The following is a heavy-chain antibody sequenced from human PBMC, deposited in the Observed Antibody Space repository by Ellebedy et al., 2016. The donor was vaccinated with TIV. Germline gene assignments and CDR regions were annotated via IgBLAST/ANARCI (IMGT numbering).Heavy chain of an antibody. J-gene: IGHJ4*02. CDR3: ARDIGSYYDY. D-gene: IGHD1-26*01. V-gene: IGHV6-1*01. CDR1: GDSVSSKSAA. CDR2: TYYRSEWNN. Sequence: SQTLSLTCAISGDSVSSKSAAWNWLRQSTSRGLEWLGRTYYRSEWNNDYAVSLNSRISVTPDTSKNQFSLQLNSVTPEDTAVYYCARDIGSYYDYWGRGTLVTVSS.